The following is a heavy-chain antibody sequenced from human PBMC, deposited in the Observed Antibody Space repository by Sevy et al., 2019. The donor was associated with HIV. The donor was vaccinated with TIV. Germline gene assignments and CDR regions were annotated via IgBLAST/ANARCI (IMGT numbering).Heavy chain of an antibody. D-gene: IGHD6-13*01. V-gene: IGHV3-48*02. CDR3: TGSPGIAGAGKYYFDY. CDR2: ISRSSNTI. J-gene: IGHJ4*02. Sequence: GGSLRLSCAASGFTFSSYSINWVRQAPGKGLEWVSYISRSSNTIHYADSVRGRFTISRDNAKNSLHLQVNSLRDEDTAVYYGTGSPGIAGAGKYYFDYWGQGTLVTVSS. CDR1: GFTFSSYS.